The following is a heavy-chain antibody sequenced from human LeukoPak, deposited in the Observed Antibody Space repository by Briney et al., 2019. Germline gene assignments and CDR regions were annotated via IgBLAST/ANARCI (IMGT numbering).Heavy chain of an antibody. V-gene: IGHV1-2*06. Sequence: ASVKVSCKASGYTFTGYYMHWVRQAPGQGLEWMGRINPNSGGTNYAQKFQGMVTMTRDTSISTAYMELSRLRSDDTAVYYCARGYMGYYYDSRGWFDPWGQGTLVTVCS. CDR3: ARGYMGYYYDSRGWFDP. CDR2: INPNSGGT. J-gene: IGHJ5*02. CDR1: GYTFTGYY. D-gene: IGHD3-22*01.